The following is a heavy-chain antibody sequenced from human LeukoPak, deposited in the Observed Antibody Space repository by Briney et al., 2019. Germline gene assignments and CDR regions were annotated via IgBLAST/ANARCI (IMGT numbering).Heavy chain of an antibody. CDR3: TNSDDYGDY. Sequence: GGSLRLSCAASGFIFGDYAMHWVRQAPGKGLEWVAAIAFDDTDRYYIDSVKGRFTISRDDSKNTLYLHMTSLRAEDTAVYYCTNSDDYGDYWGQGTLVTVSS. J-gene: IGHJ4*02. CDR2: IAFDDTDR. V-gene: IGHV3-30*04. CDR1: GFIFGDYA.